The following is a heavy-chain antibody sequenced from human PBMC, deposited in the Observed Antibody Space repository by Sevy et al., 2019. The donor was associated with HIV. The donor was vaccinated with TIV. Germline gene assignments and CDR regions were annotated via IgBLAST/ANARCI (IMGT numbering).Heavy chain of an antibody. CDR2: IKQDGSEK. CDR1: GFTFSSYW. CDR3: ACERGDRFFGVVKLDP. Sequence: GGSLRLSCAASGFTFSSYWMSWVRQAPGKWLEWVANIKQDGSEKYYVDSVKGRFTISRDNAKNSLYLQMNSLRAEDTAVYYCACERGDRFFGVVKLDPWGQGTLVTVSS. D-gene: IGHD3-3*01. J-gene: IGHJ5*02. V-gene: IGHV3-7*01.